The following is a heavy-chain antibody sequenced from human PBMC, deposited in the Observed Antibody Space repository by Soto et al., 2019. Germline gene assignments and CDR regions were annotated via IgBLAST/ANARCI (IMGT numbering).Heavy chain of an antibody. J-gene: IGHJ4*02. CDR2: IWYDGSNK. V-gene: IGHV3-33*01. Sequence: PGGSLRLSCAASGFTFSSYGVHWVRQAPGKGLEWVAVIWYDGSNKYYADSVKGRFTISRDNSKNTLYLQMNSLRAEDTAVYYCASSIAARNTFDYWGQGTPVTVSS. CDR1: GFTFSSYG. D-gene: IGHD6-6*01. CDR3: ASSIAARNTFDY.